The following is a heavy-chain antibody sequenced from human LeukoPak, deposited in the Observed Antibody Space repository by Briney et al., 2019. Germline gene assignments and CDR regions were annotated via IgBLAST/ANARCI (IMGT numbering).Heavy chain of an antibody. CDR3: ASSDPLGYCSSTSCQNENWFDP. D-gene: IGHD2-2*01. CDR1: GGSFSGYY. J-gene: IGHJ5*02. V-gene: IGHV4-34*01. CDR2: INHSGST. Sequence: SETLSLTCAVYGGSFSGYYWSWIRQPPGKGLEWIGEINHSGSTNYNPSLKSRVTISVDTPKNQFSLKLSSVTAADTAVYYCASSDPLGYCSSTSCQNENWFDPWGQGTLVTVSS.